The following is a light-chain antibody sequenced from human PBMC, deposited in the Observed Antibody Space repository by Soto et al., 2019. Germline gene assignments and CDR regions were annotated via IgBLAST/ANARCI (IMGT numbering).Light chain of an antibody. J-gene: IGLJ1*01. Sequence: QYVLTQPPSVSGAPGQRVTISCTGSSSNIGAGYYVHWYQQLPGTAPKLLIYGDSNRPSGVPDRFSGSKSGTSASLAITGLQAEDEADYYCQSYDSSLSGYVFGTGTKLTVL. CDR3: QSYDSSLSGYV. CDR1: SSNIGAGYY. CDR2: GDS. V-gene: IGLV1-40*01.